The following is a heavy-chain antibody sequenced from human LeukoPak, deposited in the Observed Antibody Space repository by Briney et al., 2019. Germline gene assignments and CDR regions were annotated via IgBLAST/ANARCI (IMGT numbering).Heavy chain of an antibody. CDR3: ARARSYLDAFDI. V-gene: IGHV4-59*01. CDR1: GDSISSYY. J-gene: IGHJ3*02. CDR2: IYYSGST. Sequence: PSETLSLTCTVSGDSISSYYWSRIRQPPGKGLEWIGYIYYSGSTNYNPSLKSRVTISVDTSKNQFSLKLSSVTAADTAVYYCARARSYLDAFDIWGQGTMVTVSS. D-gene: IGHD1-26*01.